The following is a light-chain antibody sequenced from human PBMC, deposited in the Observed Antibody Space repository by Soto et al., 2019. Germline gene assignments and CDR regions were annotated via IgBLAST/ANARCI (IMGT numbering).Light chain of an antibody. CDR1: SSDVGGYNY. J-gene: IGLJ2*01. V-gene: IGLV2-14*01. Sequence: QSALTQPASVSGSPGQSITISCTGTSSDVGGYNYVSWYQHYPGKAPKLMIYEVSNRPSGVSNRFSGSKSGNTASLTISGLQAEDEADYYCTSYTSSNTVVFGGGTKLTVL. CDR3: TSYTSSNTVV. CDR2: EVS.